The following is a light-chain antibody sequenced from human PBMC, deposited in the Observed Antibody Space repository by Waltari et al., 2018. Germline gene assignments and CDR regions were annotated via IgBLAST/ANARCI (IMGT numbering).Light chain of an antibody. V-gene: IGLV2-14*01. CDR3: TSYTTTKTVV. Sequence: QSALTQPASVSGSPGQSITISCTATSSDIGGYNYVSWYQQHPGKAPKLMIYDVARWPSGVSNRFSGSKSGNTASLTISGLQAEDEADYYCTSYTTTKTVVFGGGTKVTVL. J-gene: IGLJ2*01. CDR1: SSDIGGYNY. CDR2: DVA.